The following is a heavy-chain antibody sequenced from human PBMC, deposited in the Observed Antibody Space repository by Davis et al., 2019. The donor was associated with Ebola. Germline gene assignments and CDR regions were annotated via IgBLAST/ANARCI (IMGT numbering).Heavy chain of an antibody. V-gene: IGHV3-48*02. CDR1: GFTFSTYS. CDR3: VSRHDY. J-gene: IGHJ4*02. Sequence: GEALKISCAASGFTFSTYSMNWVRQAPGEGLEWVSYISGSSSTIYYADSVKGRFTISRDNAKNSLYLQMNSLRDEDTAVYYCVSRHDYWGQGTLVTVSS. CDR2: ISGSSSTI.